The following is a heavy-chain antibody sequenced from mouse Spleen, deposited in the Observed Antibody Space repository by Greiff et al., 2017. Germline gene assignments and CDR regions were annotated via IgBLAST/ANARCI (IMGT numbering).Heavy chain of an antibody. CDR3: ARLTGTGRYFDY. J-gene: IGHJ2*01. CDR1: GFTFSDYY. CDR2: ISNGGGST. D-gene: IGHD4-1*01. Sequence: EVQGVESGGGLVQPGGSLKLSCATSGFTFSDYYMYWVRQTPEKRLEWVAYISNGGGSTYYPDTVKGRFTISRDNAKNTLYLQMSRLKSEDTAMYYCARLTGTGRYFDYWGQGTTLTVSS. V-gene: IGHV5-12*02.